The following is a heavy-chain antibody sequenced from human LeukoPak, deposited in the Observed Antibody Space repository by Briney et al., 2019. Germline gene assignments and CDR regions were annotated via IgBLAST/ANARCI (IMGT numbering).Heavy chain of an antibody. CDR2: INHSGST. J-gene: IGHJ4*02. CDR1: GGSFSGYY. CDR3: ARDREYYYGSSGYYQY. Sequence: SETLSLTCAVYGGSFSGYYWSWIRQPPGKGLEWIGEINHSGSTNYNPSLKSRVTISVDTSKNQFSLKLSSVTAADTAVYYCARDREYYYGSSGYYQYWGQGTLVTVSS. V-gene: IGHV4-34*01. D-gene: IGHD3-22*01.